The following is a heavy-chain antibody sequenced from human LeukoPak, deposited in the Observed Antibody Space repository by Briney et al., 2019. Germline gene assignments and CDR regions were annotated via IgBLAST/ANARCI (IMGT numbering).Heavy chain of an antibody. J-gene: IGHJ4*02. CDR2: ISYDGSNI. D-gene: IGHD3-16*01. CDR1: GFTFSSYA. CDR3: TGGPYMGY. V-gene: IGHV3-30-3*01. Sequence: PGGSLRLSCTASGFTFSSYAMYWVRQAPGKGLEWVAIISYDGSNIYYADSVKGRFTISRDNSKNSLYLQMNGLRAEDTALYYCTGGPYMGYWGQGTLVTVSP.